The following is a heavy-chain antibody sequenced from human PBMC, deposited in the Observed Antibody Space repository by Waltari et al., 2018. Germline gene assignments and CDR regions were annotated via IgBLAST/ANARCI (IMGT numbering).Heavy chain of an antibody. J-gene: IGHJ4*02. CDR1: GFIFSNNN. V-gene: IGHV3-21*01. CDR2: ISNSSNYI. CDR3: AKGFPTPYYFDY. Sequence: EVQLVESGGGLVKPGGSLRLSCAATGFIFSNNNMNWVRQAPGKGLEWVSYISNSSNYIYYAHSVKGRFTISRDNDKNSLYLQMNSLRGEDTAVYYCAKGFPTPYYFDYWGQGALVTVSS.